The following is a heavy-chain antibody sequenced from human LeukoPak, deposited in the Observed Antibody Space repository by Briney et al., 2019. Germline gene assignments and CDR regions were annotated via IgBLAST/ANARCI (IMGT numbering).Heavy chain of an antibody. V-gene: IGHV1-18*01. J-gene: IGHJ4*02. CDR1: GYTFTSYG. D-gene: IGHD5-24*01. CDR3: ARGTMRDGH. CDR2: INVYNGET. Sequence: ASVKVSCKTSGYTFTSYGINWVRQAPGQGLEWMGWINVYNGETKKTQNFHDRLTLTTDTSTSTAYMELRSLRSDDTAFYYCARGTMRDGHWGQGTLVTVSA.